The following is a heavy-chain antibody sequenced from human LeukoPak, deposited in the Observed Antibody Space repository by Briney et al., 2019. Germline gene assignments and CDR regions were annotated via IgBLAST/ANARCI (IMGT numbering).Heavy chain of an antibody. CDR1: GFTFSSYA. CDR3: AKRLSGWYWIDY. Sequence: GGSLRLSCAASGFTFSSYAMSWVRQAPGKGLEWVSAITGSSGYTYYADSVKGRFTISRDNSKNTLYLQMNSLRVEDTAVYYCAKRLSGWYWIDYWGQGTLDTVSS. D-gene: IGHD6-19*01. J-gene: IGHJ4*02. V-gene: IGHV3-23*01. CDR2: ITGSSGYT.